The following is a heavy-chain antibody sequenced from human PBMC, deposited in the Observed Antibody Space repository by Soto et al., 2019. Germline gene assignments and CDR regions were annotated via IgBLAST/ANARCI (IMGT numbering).Heavy chain of an antibody. J-gene: IGHJ4*02. V-gene: IGHV3-9*01. CDR2: ISWNSGSI. CDR3: AKTAGAGVLWFGEFDY. CDR1: GFTFDDYA. Sequence: GGSLRLSCAASGFTFDDYAMHWVRQAPGNGLEWVSGISWNSGSIGYAESVKGRFTISRDKAKNSLYLQMNSLRAEDTALYYCAKTAGAGVLWFGEFDYWGQGTLVTVSS. D-gene: IGHD3-10*01.